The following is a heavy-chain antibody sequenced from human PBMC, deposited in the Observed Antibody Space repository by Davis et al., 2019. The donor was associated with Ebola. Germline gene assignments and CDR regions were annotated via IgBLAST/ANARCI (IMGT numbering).Heavy chain of an antibody. CDR1: GFTFSSYG. J-gene: IGHJ2*01. V-gene: IGHV3-30*02. Sequence: GESLKISCAASGFTFSSYGMHWVRQAPGKGLEWVAFIRYDGSNKYYADSVKGRFTISRDNSKNTLYLQMNSLRAEDTAVYYCARDMGLREYFDLWGRGTLVTVSS. CDR3: ARDMGLREYFDL. CDR2: IRYDGSNK. D-gene: IGHD4-17*01.